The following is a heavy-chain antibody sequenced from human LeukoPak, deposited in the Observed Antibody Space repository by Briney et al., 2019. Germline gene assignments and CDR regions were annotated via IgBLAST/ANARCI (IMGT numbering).Heavy chain of an antibody. Sequence: PGGSLRLSCAGSGFTFGGYGMHWVRQTPGKGLEWVGVMPYHRTSPFYAGSLNRRFTISTYNSYNTMSVQMDNLRAEDTAVYYCTRYNNNLFDYWGQGTLFTVSS. CDR1: GFTFGGYG. J-gene: IGHJ4*02. CDR2: MPYHRTSP. V-gene: IGHV3-33*05. D-gene: IGHD1-14*01. CDR3: TRYNNNLFDY.